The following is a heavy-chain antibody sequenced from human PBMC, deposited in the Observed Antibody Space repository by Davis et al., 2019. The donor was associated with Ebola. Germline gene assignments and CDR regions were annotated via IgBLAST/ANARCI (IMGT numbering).Heavy chain of an antibody. Sequence: GESLKISCVASGFTLSNDAMNWVRQAPGKGLEWVSSISSSSTYIYYADSLKGRFTISRDNAKNSLYLQMNSLRAEDTAVYYCARVGRTITYFESWGQGTLVTVSS. D-gene: IGHD3-9*01. CDR2: ISSSSTYI. V-gene: IGHV3-21*01. J-gene: IGHJ4*02. CDR3: ARVGRTITYFES. CDR1: GFTLSNDA.